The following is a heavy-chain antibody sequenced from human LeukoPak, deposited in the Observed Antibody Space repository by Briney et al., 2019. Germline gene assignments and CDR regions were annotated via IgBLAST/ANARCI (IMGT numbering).Heavy chain of an antibody. CDR2: ISAYNGNT. CDR1: GYTFTSYG. Sequence: ASVKVSCTASGYTFTSYGISWVRQAPGQGLEWMGWISAYNGNTNYAQKLQGRVTMTTDTSTSTAYMELRSLRSDDTAVYYCAREIDDYYYFDYWGQGTLVTVSS. D-gene: IGHD4-11*01. V-gene: IGHV1-18*01. J-gene: IGHJ4*02. CDR3: AREIDDYYYFDY.